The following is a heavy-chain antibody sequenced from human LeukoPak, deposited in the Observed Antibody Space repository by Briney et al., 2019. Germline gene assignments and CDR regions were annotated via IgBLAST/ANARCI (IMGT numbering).Heavy chain of an antibody. CDR1: GFTFSSYG. CDR2: ITWDGART. CDR3: AKETTMIVGGQYFDY. J-gene: IGHJ4*02. Sequence: GGSLRLSCAASGFTFSSYGMSWVRQAPGKGLEWVSLITWDGARTYYADSVKGRFTISRDNSKNSLYLQMHSLRTEDTALYFCAKETTMIVGGQYFDYWGQGTLVTVSS. D-gene: IGHD3-22*01. V-gene: IGHV3-43*01.